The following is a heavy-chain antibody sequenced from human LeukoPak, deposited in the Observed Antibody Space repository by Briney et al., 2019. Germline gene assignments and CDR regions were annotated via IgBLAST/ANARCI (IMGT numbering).Heavy chain of an antibody. CDR1: GFTFSSYG. D-gene: IGHD6-13*01. V-gene: IGHV3-48*01. Sequence: GGSLRLSCAASGFTFSSYGMSWVRQAPGKGLEWVSYITSSSGTIYYADSVKGRFTISRDNAKNSLYLQMNSLRADDTAVYYCARGYSSSWYLDWGQGTLVTVSS. J-gene: IGHJ4*02. CDR2: ITSSSGTI. CDR3: ARGYSSSWYLD.